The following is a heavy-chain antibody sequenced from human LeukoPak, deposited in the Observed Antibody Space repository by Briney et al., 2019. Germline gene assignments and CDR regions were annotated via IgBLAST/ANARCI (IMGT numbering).Heavy chain of an antibody. CDR3: ARSAEHCNNGVCFTDYYMDV. CDR1: GYTFTGYY. CDR2: INPNSGDT. J-gene: IGHJ6*03. Sequence: ASVKVSCKASGYTFTGYYMHWVRQAPGQGLEWLGRINPNSGDTNYAQNLHGRVTMTRDTSITTAYMELNSLTSDDTAVYFCARSAEHCNNGVCFTDYYMDVWGKGTTVTVSS. D-gene: IGHD2-8*01. V-gene: IGHV1-2*06.